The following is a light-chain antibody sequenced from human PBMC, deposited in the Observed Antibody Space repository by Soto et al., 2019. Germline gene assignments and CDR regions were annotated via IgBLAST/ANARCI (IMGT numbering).Light chain of an antibody. Sequence: QSVLTQPPSVSAAPGQKVTISCSGSSSNVGNNYVSWYQQVPGTAPKLLIYDNKKRPSGIPDRFSGSKSATSATLDITALQTGDEADYYCGAWDSSLMGVVFGGGTQLTVL. CDR3: GAWDSSLMGVV. CDR1: SSNVGNNY. J-gene: IGLJ2*01. CDR2: DNK. V-gene: IGLV1-51*01.